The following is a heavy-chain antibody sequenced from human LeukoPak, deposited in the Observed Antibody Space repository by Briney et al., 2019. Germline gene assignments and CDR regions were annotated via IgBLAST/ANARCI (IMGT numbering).Heavy chain of an antibody. CDR1: GFTFSSYW. V-gene: IGHV3-74*01. J-gene: IGHJ3*02. Sequence: PGGSLRLSYAASGFTFSSYWMHWVRQAPGKGLVWVSRINSDGSSTSYADSVKGRFTISRDNAKNTLYLQMNSLRAEDTAVYYCARGFYSSSWTDAFDIWGQGTMVTVSS. D-gene: IGHD6-13*01. CDR2: INSDGSST. CDR3: ARGFYSSSWTDAFDI.